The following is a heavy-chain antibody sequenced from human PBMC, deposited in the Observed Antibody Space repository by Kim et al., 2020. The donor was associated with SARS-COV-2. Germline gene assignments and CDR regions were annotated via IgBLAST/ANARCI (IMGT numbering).Heavy chain of an antibody. CDR2: IYYSGST. CDR3: ARHETLLRGHFQH. V-gene: IGHV4-39*01. D-gene: IGHD3-16*01. CDR1: GGSISSSSYY. J-gene: IGHJ1*01. Sequence: SETLSLTCTVSGGSISSSSYYWGWIRQPPGKGLEWIGSIYYSGSTYYNPSLKSRVTISVDTSKNQFSLKLSSVTAADTAVYYCARHETLLRGHFQHWGQGTLVTVSS.